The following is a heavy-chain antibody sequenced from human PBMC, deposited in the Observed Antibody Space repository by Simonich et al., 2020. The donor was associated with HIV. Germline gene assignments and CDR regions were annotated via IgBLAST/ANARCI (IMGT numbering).Heavy chain of an antibody. V-gene: IGHV7-4-1*01. J-gene: IGHJ4*02. CDR1: GYTVRNYA. CDR2: INTNPGKP. Sequence: QVQLVQSESEVTKPGDSVEVSCKASGYTVRNYAINWVGQAPGQGPVWMGWINTNPGKPTYAQGFTGRFVFSSDMSVTTAYLQIRSLKAEDTAVYYCARDPRSMGFFDYWGQGTLITVSS. CDR3: ARDPRSMGFFDY. D-gene: IGHD4-17*01.